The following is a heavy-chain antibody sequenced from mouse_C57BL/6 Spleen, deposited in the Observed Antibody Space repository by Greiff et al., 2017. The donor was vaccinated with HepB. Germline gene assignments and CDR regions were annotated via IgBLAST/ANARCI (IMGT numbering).Heavy chain of an antibody. CDR2: IYPRSGNT. D-gene: IGHD2-4*01. V-gene: IGHV1-81*01. CDR1: GYTFTSYG. Sequence: VQRVESGAELARPGASVKLSCKASGYTFTSYGISWVKQRTGQGLEWIGEIYPRSGNTYYNEKFKGKATLTADKSSSTAYMELRSLTSEDSAVYFCAREKAYDYDEGWYFDVWGTGTTVTVSS. J-gene: IGHJ1*03. CDR3: AREKAYDYDEGWYFDV.